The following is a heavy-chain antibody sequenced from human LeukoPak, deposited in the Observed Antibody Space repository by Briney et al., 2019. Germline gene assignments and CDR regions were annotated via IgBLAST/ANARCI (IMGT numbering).Heavy chain of an antibody. Sequence: PWETLSLTRTVSGYSISSGYYWGWIRQPPGKGLEWIGSIYHSGSTYYNPSLKSRVTISVDTSKNQFSLKLSSVTAADTAVYYCARDRSGSSARFDYWGQGTLVTVSS. D-gene: IGHD1-26*01. V-gene: IGHV4-38-2*02. J-gene: IGHJ4*02. CDR3: ARDRSGSSARFDY. CDR1: GYSISSGYY. CDR2: IYHSGST.